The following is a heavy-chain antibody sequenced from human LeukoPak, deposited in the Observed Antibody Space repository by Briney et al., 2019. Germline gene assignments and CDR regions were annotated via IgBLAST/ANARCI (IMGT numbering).Heavy chain of an antibody. Sequence: PGGSLRLSCAASGFIFSSAWMTWVRQAPGKGLKWVGHIKNKTNGGTTDYAAPVKGRFIISRDDSKNTLYLQMNSLRTEDTAVYYCAIGLCISTSCYQGLFDFWGQGTLVTVSS. CDR1: GFIFSSAW. CDR3: AIGLCISTSCYQGLFDF. CDR2: IKNKTNGGTT. V-gene: IGHV3-15*01. D-gene: IGHD2-2*01. J-gene: IGHJ4*02.